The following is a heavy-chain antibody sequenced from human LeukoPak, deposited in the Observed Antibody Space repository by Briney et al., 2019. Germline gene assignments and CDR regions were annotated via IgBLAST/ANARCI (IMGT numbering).Heavy chain of an antibody. J-gene: IGHJ4*02. D-gene: IGHD2-2*01. CDR1: GYTFTSYG. V-gene: IGHV1-18*01. CDR2: ISAYNDNT. Sequence: ASVKVSCKASGYTFTSYGISWVRQAPGQGLEWMGWISAYNDNTNYAQKLQGRVTMTTDTSTSTAYMELRSLRSVDTAVYYCARDEVATLGYCSSTGCQDGKAVFDYWGQGTLVTVSS. CDR3: ARDEVATLGYCSSTGCQDGKAVFDY.